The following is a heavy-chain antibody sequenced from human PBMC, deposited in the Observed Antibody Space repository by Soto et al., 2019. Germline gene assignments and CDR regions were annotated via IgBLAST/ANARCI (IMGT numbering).Heavy chain of an antibody. D-gene: IGHD3-22*01. CDR1: GYTFTYYH. Sequence: ASVKVSCKASGYTFTYYHVHWVRQTPGQGLEWMGIINPNGGDTTYAQKFQGRVTMTRDTSTSTVYMEMSSLRSEDTAVYYCARAGAYYYDSSGYYPPFNYWGQGTLVTVSS. CDR3: ARAGAYYYDSSGYYPPFNY. CDR2: INPNGGDT. V-gene: IGHV1-46*01. J-gene: IGHJ4*02.